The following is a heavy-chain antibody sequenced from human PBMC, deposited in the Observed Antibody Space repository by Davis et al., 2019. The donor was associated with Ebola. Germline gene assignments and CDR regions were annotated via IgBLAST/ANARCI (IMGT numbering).Heavy chain of an antibody. Sequence: MPSETLSLTCAVSGGSISSSNWWSWVRQPPGKGLEWIGEIYHSGSTNYNPSLKSRVTISVDTSKNQFSLKLSSVTAADTAVYYCARGPNYVWGSYRYTAWGQGTLVTVSS. CDR1: GGSISSSNW. CDR2: IYHSGST. CDR3: ARGPNYVWGSYRYTA. J-gene: IGHJ4*02. D-gene: IGHD3-16*02. V-gene: IGHV4-4*02.